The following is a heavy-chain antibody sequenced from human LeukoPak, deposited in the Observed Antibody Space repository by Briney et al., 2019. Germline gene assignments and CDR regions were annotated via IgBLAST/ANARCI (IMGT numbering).Heavy chain of an antibody. D-gene: IGHD3-22*01. CDR3: AKGDYYASTFDY. CDR1: GFTFSSYA. Sequence: PGGSLRLSCAAPGFTFSSYAMSWVRQAPGKGLEWVSAISGSGGSTYYADSVKGRFTISRDNSKNTLYLQMNSLRAEDTAVYYCAKGDYYASTFDYWGQGTLVTVSS. CDR2: ISGSGGST. V-gene: IGHV3-23*01. J-gene: IGHJ4*02.